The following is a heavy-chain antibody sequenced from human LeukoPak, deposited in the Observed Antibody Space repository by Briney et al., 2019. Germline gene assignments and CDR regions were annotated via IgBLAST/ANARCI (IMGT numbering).Heavy chain of an antibody. CDR3: ARDFTTVTSYWFDP. J-gene: IGHJ5*02. Sequence: SETLSLTCTVSGGSISSSSYYWSWIRQPPGKGLEWIGYIYYSGSTNYNPSLKSRVTISVDTSKNQFSLKLSSVTAADTAVYYCARDFTTVTSYWFDPWGRGTLVTVSS. D-gene: IGHD4-17*01. CDR2: IYYSGST. V-gene: IGHV4-61*01. CDR1: GGSISSSSYY.